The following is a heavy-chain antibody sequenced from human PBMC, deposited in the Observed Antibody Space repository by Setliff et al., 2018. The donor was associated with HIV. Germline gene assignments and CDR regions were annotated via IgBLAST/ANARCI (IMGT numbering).Heavy chain of an antibody. Sequence: GASVKVSCKASGYTFTNYAMHWVRQAPGQRLEWMGWINAGNGDTKYSQKFQGRVTMTTDTSTTTAFMELRSLKADDTGIYYCSRSGVPPYYYYGMDVWGQGTTVTVSS. D-gene: IGHD3-10*01. CDR2: INAGNGDT. CDR1: GYTFTNYA. CDR3: SRSGVPPYYYYGMDV. J-gene: IGHJ6*02. V-gene: IGHV1-3*01.